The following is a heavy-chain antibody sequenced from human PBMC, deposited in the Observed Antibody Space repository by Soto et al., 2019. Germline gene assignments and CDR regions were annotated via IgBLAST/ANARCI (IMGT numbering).Heavy chain of an antibody. J-gene: IGHJ4*02. V-gene: IGHV3-15*01. CDR2: IKSKTDGGTT. Sequence: EVQLVESGGGLVKPGGSLRLSCAASGFSFTHAWMSWVRQTPGKGLEWVGRIKSKTDGGTTDYAEPMKGRLTILRDDSKYTVYLQMNSLTSDVTAVYYCTKDSRYGVSYGFEHWGQGTLVTVSS. CDR3: TKDSRYGVSYGFEH. CDR1: GFSFTHAW. D-gene: IGHD5-18*01.